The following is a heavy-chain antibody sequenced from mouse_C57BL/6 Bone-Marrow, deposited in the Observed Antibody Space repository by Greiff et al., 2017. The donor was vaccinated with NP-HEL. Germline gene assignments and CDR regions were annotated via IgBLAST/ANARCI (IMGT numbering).Heavy chain of an antibody. V-gene: IGHV5-6*01. CDR2: ISSGGSYT. CDR1: GFTFSSYG. J-gene: IGHJ2*01. CDR3: ARPLGY. D-gene: IGHD2-10*02. Sequence: EVMLVESGGDLVKPGGSLKLSCAASGFTFSSYGMSWVRQTPDKRLEWVATISSGGSYTYYPDSVKGRFTISRDNAKNTLYLQMSSLKSEDTAMYYCARPLGYWGQGTTLAVSS.